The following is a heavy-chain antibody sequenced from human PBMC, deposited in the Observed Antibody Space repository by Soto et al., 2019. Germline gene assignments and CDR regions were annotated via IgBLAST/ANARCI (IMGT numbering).Heavy chain of an antibody. Sequence: QVQLVQSGAAVKKPGSSVKVSCKASGGTFSSYTISWVRQAPGQGLEWMGRIIPILGIANYAQKFQGRVTITADKSTSTAYMELSSLRSEDTAVYYCARGSYGGNSGDYWGQGTLVTVSS. CDR1: GGTFSSYT. J-gene: IGHJ4*02. V-gene: IGHV1-69*02. CDR3: ARGSYGGNSGDY. CDR2: IIPILGIA. D-gene: IGHD4-17*01.